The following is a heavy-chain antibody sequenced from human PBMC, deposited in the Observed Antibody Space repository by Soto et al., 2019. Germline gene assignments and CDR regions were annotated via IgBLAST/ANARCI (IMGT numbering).Heavy chain of an antibody. Sequence: EVQLAESGGGLAQPGGSLRLSCAASGFTLSGYAMDWVRQAPGQGLEYVSGISSNGVGTYYANSVQGRFTISRDNSKNTVYLQRGSLRPEDMAVYYCARRARPDFYYMDVWGKGTTVTVSS. CDR1: GFTLSGYA. CDR2: ISSNGVGT. J-gene: IGHJ6*03. D-gene: IGHD6-6*01. V-gene: IGHV3-64*01. CDR3: ARRARPDFYYMDV.